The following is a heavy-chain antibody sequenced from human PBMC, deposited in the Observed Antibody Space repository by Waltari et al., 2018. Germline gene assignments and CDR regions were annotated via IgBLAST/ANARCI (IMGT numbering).Heavy chain of an antibody. CDR1: GDSMSSADW. D-gene: IGHD2-15*01. CDR3: ARDRGRGIYLDS. V-gene: IGHV4-4*02. Sequence: QMQLQESGPGLVKPSGTLSVTCTVSGDSMSSADWWSWVRQSPEKGLEWIGQIQRSGRTHYNPSFESRVSISIDTSNNQFSLKMTSTTAADTAVYYCARDRGRGIYLDSWGRGTLVTVSA. J-gene: IGHJ4*02. CDR2: IQRSGRT.